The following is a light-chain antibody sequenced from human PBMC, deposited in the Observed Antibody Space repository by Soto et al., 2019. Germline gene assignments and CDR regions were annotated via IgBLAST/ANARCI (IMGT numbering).Light chain of an antibody. V-gene: IGKV3-20*01. CDR3: QQYGGSPSYT. Sequence: EIVLTQSPGTLSLSPGERATLSCRASQSLSSSYLAWYQQKPGQAPRLLIYGASSRATGIPDRFSGSRSGTGFTLTISRLEPEGFAGYYWQQYGGSPSYTFGQGTKVEIK. J-gene: IGKJ2*01. CDR2: GAS. CDR1: QSLSSSY.